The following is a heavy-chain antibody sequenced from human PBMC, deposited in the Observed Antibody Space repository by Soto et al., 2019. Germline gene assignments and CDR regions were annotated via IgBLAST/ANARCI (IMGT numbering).Heavy chain of an antibody. CDR3: ARNLEQQLPNQYYYYGMDV. V-gene: IGHV1-18*01. CDR2: ISAYNGNT. CDR1: GYTFTSYG. D-gene: IGHD6-13*01. Sequence: GASVKVSCKASGYTFTSYGISWVRQAPGQGLEWMGWISAYNGNTNYAQKLQGRVTTTTDTSTSTAYMELRSLRSDDTAVYYCARNLEQQLPNQYYYYGMDVWAQGTTVTVSS. J-gene: IGHJ6*02.